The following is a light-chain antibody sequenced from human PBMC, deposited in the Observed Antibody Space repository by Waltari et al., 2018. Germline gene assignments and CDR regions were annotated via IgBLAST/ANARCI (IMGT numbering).Light chain of an antibody. CDR2: GAS. V-gene: IGKV3-20*01. Sequence: EIVLTQSPDTLSLSPGETATLSCRASERVSRSYIAWYQQRRGQAPRLLIYGASSRATGIPDRFSGSGSGTDFTLTINRLEPEDFAVYYCQLYGSSPRYTFGQGTKLEIK. J-gene: IGKJ2*01. CDR3: QLYGSSPRYT. CDR1: ERVSRSY.